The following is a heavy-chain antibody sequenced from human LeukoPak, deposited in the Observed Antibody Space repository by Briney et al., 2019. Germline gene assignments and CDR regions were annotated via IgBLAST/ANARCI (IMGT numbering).Heavy chain of an antibody. CDR3: ASFSDV. J-gene: IGHJ6*02. D-gene: IGHD3-3*01. CDR1: GFTLSSYE. Sequence: GGSLRLSYAASGFTLSSYEMNWVRQAPGKGLEWVSYSSKSGSTIYYADSVKGRFTISRDNAKNSLSLQMNSLRAEDTAVYYCASFSDVWGQGTTVTVSS. V-gene: IGHV3-48*03. CDR2: SSKSGSTI.